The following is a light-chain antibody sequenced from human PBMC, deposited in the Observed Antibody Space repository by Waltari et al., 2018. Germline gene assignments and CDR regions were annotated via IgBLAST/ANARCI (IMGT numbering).Light chain of an antibody. CDR1: QSSRRN. CDR2: AAS. V-gene: IGKV3-15*01. Sequence: DIVMTQSPATLPVFRGESATLSCSASQSSRRNLARYQHKPGQAPRLIIYAASTRATGIPARFRGSGSGTECTLTISSLQSEDFAVYFCQQYDNWLGTFGQGTKVEIK. CDR3: QQYDNWLGT. J-gene: IGKJ1*01.